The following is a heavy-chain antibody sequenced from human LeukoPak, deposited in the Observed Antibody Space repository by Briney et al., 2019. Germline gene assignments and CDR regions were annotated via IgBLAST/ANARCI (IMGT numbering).Heavy chain of an antibody. CDR2: IKQDGGEK. J-gene: IGHJ3*02. Sequence: GGSLRLSCSASGFTFNTYWMSWVRQAPGTGLEWVANIKQDGGEKYSVDSVKGRFTISRDNAKNSLYLQMNSLRVEDTAVYYCARDLRNHDFWSGGAFDIWGQGTMVTVYS. D-gene: IGHD3-3*01. V-gene: IGHV3-7*01. CDR3: ARDLRNHDFWSGGAFDI. CDR1: GFTFNTYW.